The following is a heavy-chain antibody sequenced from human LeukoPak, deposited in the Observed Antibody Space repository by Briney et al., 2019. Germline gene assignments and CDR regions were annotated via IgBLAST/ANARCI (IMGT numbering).Heavy chain of an antibody. D-gene: IGHD2-2*01. V-gene: IGHV1-18*01. CDR2: ISAYNGNT. Sequence: GASEKVSCKASGYTFTSYGISWVRQAPGQGLEWMGWISAYNGNTNYAQKLQGRVTMTTDTSTSTAYMELRSLRSDDTAVYYCARDPSYCSSTSCVGPYYYYYYGMDVWGQGTTVTVSS. J-gene: IGHJ6*02. CDR1: GYTFTSYG. CDR3: ARDPSYCSSTSCVGPYYYYYYGMDV.